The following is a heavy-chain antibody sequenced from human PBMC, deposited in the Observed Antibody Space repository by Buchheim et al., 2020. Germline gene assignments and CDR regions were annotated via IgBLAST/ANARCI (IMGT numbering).Heavy chain of an antibody. V-gene: IGHV4-4*02. CDR2: IHHGGST. Sequence: QVQLQESGPGLVKPSGTLSLTCDVSGDSMSSHDWWSWARQPPGKGLVWIGEIHHGGSTNYSPSLKGRVTISVDKSKNHFSLKLSSVTAADTAVYYCARNGYYNMDVWGQGTT. J-gene: IGHJ6*02. CDR1: GDSMSSHDW. CDR3: ARNGYYNMDV. D-gene: IGHD2-8*01.